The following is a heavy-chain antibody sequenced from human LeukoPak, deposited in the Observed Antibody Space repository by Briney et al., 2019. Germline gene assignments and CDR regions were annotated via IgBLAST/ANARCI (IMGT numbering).Heavy chain of an antibody. CDR2: ISTSATSI. Sequence: PGGSLRLSCAASGFTFSDHYMGWIRQAPGKGLEWVSYISTSATSIYYADSVKGRFTISRDNAKNSLYLQMNSLRVEDTAVYYCARSFTSSSAFWGQGTLVTVSS. D-gene: IGHD6-6*01. J-gene: IGHJ4*02. CDR1: GFTFSDHY. V-gene: IGHV3-11*04. CDR3: ARSFTSSSAF.